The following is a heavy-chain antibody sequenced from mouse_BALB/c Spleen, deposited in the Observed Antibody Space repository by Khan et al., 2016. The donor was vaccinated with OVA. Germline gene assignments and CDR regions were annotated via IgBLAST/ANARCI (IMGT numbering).Heavy chain of an antibody. CDR2: INPSTGYT. Sequence: QVQLKHSGAELAKPGASVKMSCKASGYTFINYWILWVKQRPGQGLEWIGYINPSTGYTEYNQNFKDKATLTADKSSSTAYMHLSSLPSEDSAVYYCARRGLRWDFDYWGQGTTLTVSS. V-gene: IGHV1-7*01. CDR3: ARRGLRWDFDY. J-gene: IGHJ2*01. CDR1: GYTFINYW. D-gene: IGHD1-1*01.